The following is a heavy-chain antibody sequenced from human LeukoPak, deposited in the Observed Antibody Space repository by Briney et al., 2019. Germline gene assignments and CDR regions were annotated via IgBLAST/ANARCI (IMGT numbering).Heavy chain of an antibody. D-gene: IGHD3-22*01. J-gene: IGHJ4*02. Sequence: ASVKVSCKASGYTFTGYYMHWVRQAPGQGLEWMGWINPNSGGTNYAQKFQGRVTMTTDTSTSTAYMELRSLRSDDTAVYYCARVMYYYDSSGYFDWGQGTLVTVSS. V-gene: IGHV1-2*02. CDR3: ARVMYYYDSSGYFD. CDR1: GYTFTGYY. CDR2: INPNSGGT.